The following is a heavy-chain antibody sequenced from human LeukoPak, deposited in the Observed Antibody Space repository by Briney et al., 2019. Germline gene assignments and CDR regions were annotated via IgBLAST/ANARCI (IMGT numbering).Heavy chain of an antibody. CDR3: AKAGVRYSDSSALYDFDF. D-gene: IGHD3-22*01. J-gene: IGHJ3*01. CDR1: GGSISSASYF. Sequence: SETLSLTCTVAGGSISSASYFWGWIRQPPGKGVGWIGTLYCSGSTYYSASLKSRVTMSGDTSRNQFSLRLSSVNAADTAVYYCAKAGVRYSDSSALYDFDFWGPGTMVTVSS. CDR2: LYCSGST. V-gene: IGHV4-39*01.